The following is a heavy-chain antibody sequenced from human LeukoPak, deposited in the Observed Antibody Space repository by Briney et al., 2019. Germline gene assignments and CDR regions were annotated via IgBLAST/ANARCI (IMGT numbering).Heavy chain of an antibody. Sequence: PSETLSLTCAVYGGSFSGYYWSWIRQPPGKGLEWIGEINHSGSTNYNPSLKSRVTISVDTSKNQFSLKLSSVTAADTAVYYCARRIFVLGFLEWLIDYWGQGTLVTVSS. D-gene: IGHD3-3*01. CDR3: ARRIFVLGFLEWLIDY. V-gene: IGHV4-34*01. CDR2: INHSGST. CDR1: GGSFSGYY. J-gene: IGHJ4*02.